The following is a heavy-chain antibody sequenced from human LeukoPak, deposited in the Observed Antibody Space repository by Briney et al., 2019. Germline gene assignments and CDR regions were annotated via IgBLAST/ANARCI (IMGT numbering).Heavy chain of an antibody. J-gene: IGHJ6*03. Sequence: ASVKVSCKVSGYTLTELSMHWVRQAPGKGLEWMGGFDPEDGETIYAQKFQGRVTMTEDTSTDTAYMELSSLRSDDTAVYYCARGLGYCSGGSCYYMDVWGKGTTVTVSS. V-gene: IGHV1-24*01. CDR3: ARGLGYCSGGSCYYMDV. CDR2: FDPEDGET. D-gene: IGHD2-15*01. CDR1: GYTLTELS.